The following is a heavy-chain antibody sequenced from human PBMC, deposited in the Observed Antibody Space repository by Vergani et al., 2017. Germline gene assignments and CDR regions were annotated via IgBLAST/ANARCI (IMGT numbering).Heavy chain of an antibody. CDR1: GFTFIMHA. CDR2: LSASDRRT. CDR3: AKDIGGNSGGAFDI. J-gene: IGHJ3*02. D-gene: IGHD4-23*01. V-gene: IGHV3-23*04. Sequence: EVQMVESGGGLVQPGGSLRLSCAASGFTFIMHAMSWVRQAPGKGLEWVSTLSASDRRTHYADSVKGRFTISRDNAKNSLYLQMNSLRAEDTALYYCAKDIGGNSGGAFDIWGQGTMVTVSS.